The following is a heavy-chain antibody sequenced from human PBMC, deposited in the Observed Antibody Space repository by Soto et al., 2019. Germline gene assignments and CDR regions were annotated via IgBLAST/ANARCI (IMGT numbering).Heavy chain of an antibody. D-gene: IGHD3-16*01. Sequence: QVQLVQSGAEVKKPGSSVKVSCKASGGTFSSYTISWVRQAPGQGLEWMGRIIPILGIANYAQKFQGRVTITADKSTSTAYMELSSLRSEDTAVYYWAREGGNTAANPGGWFDPWGQGTLVTVSS. CDR3: AREGGNTAANPGGWFDP. V-gene: IGHV1-69*08. CDR1: GGTFSSYT. CDR2: IIPILGIA. J-gene: IGHJ5*02.